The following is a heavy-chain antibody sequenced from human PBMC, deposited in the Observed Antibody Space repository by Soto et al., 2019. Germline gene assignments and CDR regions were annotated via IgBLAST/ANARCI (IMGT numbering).Heavy chain of an antibody. D-gene: IGHD4-4*01. CDR3: ARVHPDYSNYEGTHYYYYYYMDV. Sequence: GGSLRLSCAASGFTFSSYSMNWVRQAPGKGLEWVSSISSSSSYIYYADSVKGGFTISRDNAKNSLYLQMNSLRAEDTAAYYCARVHPDYSNYEGTHYYYYYYMDVWGKGTTVTVSS. V-gene: IGHV3-21*01. CDR2: ISSSSSYI. J-gene: IGHJ6*03. CDR1: GFTFSSYS.